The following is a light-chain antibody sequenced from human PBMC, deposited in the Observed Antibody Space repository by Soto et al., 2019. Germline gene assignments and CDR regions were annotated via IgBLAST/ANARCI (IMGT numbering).Light chain of an antibody. J-gene: IGLJ1*01. CDR3: SSFTSAYTFV. CDR1: SSDVGGYNY. V-gene: IGLV2-14*01. CDR2: EVS. Sequence: QSVLAQPASVSGSPALSIAISCTGTSSDVGGYNYVSWYQQHPGKAPKLLISEVSIRPSGVSDRFSGSKSGNTASLTISGLQTEDEADYYCSSFTSAYTFVFGSGTKVTVL.